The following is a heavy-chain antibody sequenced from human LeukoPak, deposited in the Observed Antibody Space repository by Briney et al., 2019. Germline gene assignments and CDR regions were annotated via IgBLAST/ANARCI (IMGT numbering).Heavy chain of an antibody. CDR1: GSRFTSYW. Sequence: GGSLKISCKGSGSRFTSYWIGWVRQMPGKGLEGMGISYPGEYNTRYSPSCQGQLTISADKSISTAYLQWSSLKASDTAMYYCATVGGYDHFDYWGQGTLVTVCS. CDR2: SYPGEYNT. J-gene: IGHJ4*02. V-gene: IGHV5-51*01. D-gene: IGHD5-12*01. CDR3: ATVGGYDHFDY.